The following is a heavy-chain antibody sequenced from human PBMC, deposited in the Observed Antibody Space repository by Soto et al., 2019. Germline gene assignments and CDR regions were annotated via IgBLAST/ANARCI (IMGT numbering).Heavy chain of an antibody. D-gene: IGHD2-8*01. Sequence: EVQVLESGGGLVQPGGSLRLSCAASGFTFSSYAMGWVRQAPGKGLEWVSAISGSGGSRYYGDSVKGRFTISRDNSKNTVALQRNNLRAEDTAVYYCAKDLRAYFDDFEIWGQGTMVTVSS. CDR3: AKDLRAYFDDFEI. J-gene: IGHJ3*02. CDR1: GFTFSSYA. V-gene: IGHV3-23*01. CDR2: ISGSGGSR.